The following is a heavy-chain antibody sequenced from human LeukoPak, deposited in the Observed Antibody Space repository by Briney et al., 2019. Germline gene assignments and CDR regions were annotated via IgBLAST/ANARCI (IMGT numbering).Heavy chain of an antibody. J-gene: IGHJ5*02. V-gene: IGHV4-59*08. Sequence: SETLSLTCTVSGGSMSSYYWSWIRQSPGKGLEWIGYIYYSGSTNYNPSLKSRVTISVDTSKNQFSLKLSSVTAADTAVYYCARRSTVVGMGWFDPWGQGTLVTVSS. CDR1: GGSMSSYY. CDR2: IYYSGST. CDR3: ARRSTVVGMGWFDP. D-gene: IGHD2-21*01.